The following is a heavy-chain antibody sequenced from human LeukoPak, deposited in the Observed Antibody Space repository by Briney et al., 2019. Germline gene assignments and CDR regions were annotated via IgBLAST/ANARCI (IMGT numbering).Heavy chain of an antibody. Sequence: PSETLSLTCAVSAASISNYYWSWIRQAPGKGLEWIGYISTSGSTNYNPSLKSRVSISLDTSKNRFSLNLNFVTAADTAVYYCASPRSGYRYAFDYWGQGALVTVSS. V-gene: IGHV4-4*09. CDR3: ASPRSGYRYAFDY. J-gene: IGHJ4*02. D-gene: IGHD3-22*01. CDR2: ISTSGST. CDR1: AASISNYY.